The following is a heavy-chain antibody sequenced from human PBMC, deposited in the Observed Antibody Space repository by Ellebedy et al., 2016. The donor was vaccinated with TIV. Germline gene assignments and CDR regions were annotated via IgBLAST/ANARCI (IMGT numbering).Heavy chain of an antibody. J-gene: IGHJ4*02. CDR2: INPNNGGT. V-gene: IGHV1-2*02. Sequence: ASVKVSCKASGYTFTGYYMHWVRQAPGQGLEWMGWINPNNGGTNYAQKFQGRVTMTRDTSISTAYMELSRLRSDDTAVYYCARVDYGSGSYNDYWGQGTLVTVSS. CDR1: GYTFTGYY. CDR3: ARVDYGSGSYNDY. D-gene: IGHD3-10*01.